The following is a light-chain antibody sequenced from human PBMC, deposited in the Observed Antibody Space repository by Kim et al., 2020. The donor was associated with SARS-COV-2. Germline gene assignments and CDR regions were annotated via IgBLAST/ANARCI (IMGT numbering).Light chain of an antibody. CDR3: QQYNRA. CDR1: QSISSN. J-gene: IGKJ1*01. V-gene: IGKV3-15*01. Sequence: TLSLSPGDRATLSCRASQSISSNLAWYQQKPGQAPRLLIYGASTRATCVPARFNGSGSGTEFTLTISSLQSEDFAVYYCQQYNRAFGQGTKVDIK. CDR2: GAS.